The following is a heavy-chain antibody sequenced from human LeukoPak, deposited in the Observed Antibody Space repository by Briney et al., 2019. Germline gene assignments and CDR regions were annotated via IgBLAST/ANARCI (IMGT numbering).Heavy chain of an antibody. V-gene: IGHV3-9*01. CDR2: IGWNSGSI. D-gene: IGHD3-22*01. J-gene: IGHJ4*02. CDR3: AKVGEYYDSSPWYFDY. CDR1: GFTFSSYA. Sequence: SLRLSCAASGFTFSSYAMSWVRQAPGKGLEWVSGIGWNSGSIGYADSVKGRFTISRDNAKNSLYLQMNSLRAEDTALYYCAKVGEYYDSSPWYFDYWGQGTLVTVSS.